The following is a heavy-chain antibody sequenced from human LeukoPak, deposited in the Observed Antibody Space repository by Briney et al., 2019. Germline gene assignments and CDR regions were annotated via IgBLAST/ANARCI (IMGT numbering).Heavy chain of an antibody. J-gene: IGHJ4*02. Sequence: PSETLSLTCTVSGGSISSSSYFWGWIRQPPGKGLEWIGSIYYSGSTYYNPSLKSRVTISVDTSKNQFSLKLSSVTAAETAVYYCGRHGTGYNSGWVSDYWGRGTLVTVSS. D-gene: IGHD6-19*01. CDR1: GGSISSSSYF. V-gene: IGHV4-39*01. CDR3: GRHGTGYNSGWVSDY. CDR2: IYYSGST.